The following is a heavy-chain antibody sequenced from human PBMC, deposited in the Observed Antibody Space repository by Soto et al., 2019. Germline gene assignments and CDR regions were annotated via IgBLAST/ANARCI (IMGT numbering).Heavy chain of an antibody. CDR3: ARGRAIPAANAFDI. CDR1: GYTFTGYY. V-gene: IGHV1-2*04. Sequence: ASVKVSCKASGYTFTGYYMHWVRQAPGQGLEWMGWINPNSGGTNYAQKFQGWVTMTRETSISTAYMELSRLRSDDTAVYYCARGRAIPAANAFDIWGQGTMVTVSS. CDR2: INPNSGGT. D-gene: IGHD2-2*01. J-gene: IGHJ3*02.